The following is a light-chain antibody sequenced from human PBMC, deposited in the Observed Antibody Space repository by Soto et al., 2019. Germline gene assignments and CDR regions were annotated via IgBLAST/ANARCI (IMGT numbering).Light chain of an antibody. CDR1: QSVSSSY. V-gene: IGKV3-20*01. Sequence: EIVLTQSPGTLSLSPGERATLSCRASQSVSSSYLACYQQKPGQAPSLLIYGASSRATGIPDRFSGSGSGTDFTLTISRLEPEDFAVYYCQQYVSSPFTFGPGTKVDIK. J-gene: IGKJ3*01. CDR3: QQYVSSPFT. CDR2: GAS.